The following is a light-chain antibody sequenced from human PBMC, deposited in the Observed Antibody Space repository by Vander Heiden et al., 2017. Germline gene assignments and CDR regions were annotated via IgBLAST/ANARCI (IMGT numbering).Light chain of an antibody. CDR1: QSSSSSY. V-gene: IGKV3-20*01. CDR3: QRYGTAPQLT. J-gene: IGKJ4*01. Sequence: EIVLTHSPGTLSLSPGERATQSCRASQSSSSSYLAQSQQKPCQAPRHLIYREACRATGIPDRCSGSGSWTYFTLTNSRLEPVDFAVYYCQRYGTAPQLTFGAGTKVEIK. CDR2: REA.